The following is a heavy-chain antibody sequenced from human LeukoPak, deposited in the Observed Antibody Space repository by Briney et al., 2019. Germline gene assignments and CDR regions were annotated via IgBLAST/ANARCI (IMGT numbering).Heavy chain of an antibody. CDR1: GGSFSGYY. J-gene: IGHJ1*01. D-gene: IGHD6-19*01. CDR3: ARGQYSTGWYLAEYFQH. CDR2: INHSGST. Sequence: SETLSLTCAVYGGSFSGYYWSWIRQPPGKGLEWIGEINHSGSTNYNPSLKSRVTISVDTSKNQFSLKLSSVTAADTAVYYCARGQYSTGWYLAEYFQHWGQGTLVTVSS. V-gene: IGHV4-34*01.